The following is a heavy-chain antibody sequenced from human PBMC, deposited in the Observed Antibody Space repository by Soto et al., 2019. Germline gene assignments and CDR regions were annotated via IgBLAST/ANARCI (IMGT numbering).Heavy chain of an antibody. CDR3: AKDNDRGVINYFDY. Sequence: GGSLRLSCEASGFTFSDYAMSWVRQAPGKGPEWVSAITGNARRTYYADSVKGRFTISRDNSKNTLYLQMNSLRAEDTAVYYCAKDNDRGVINYFDYWGQGTLVTVSS. J-gene: IGHJ4*02. CDR2: ITGNARRT. V-gene: IGHV3-23*01. CDR1: GFTFSDYA. D-gene: IGHD3-10*02.